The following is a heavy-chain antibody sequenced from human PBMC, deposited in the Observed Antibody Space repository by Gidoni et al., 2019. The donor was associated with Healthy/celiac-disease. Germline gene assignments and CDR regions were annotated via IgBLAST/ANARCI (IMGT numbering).Heavy chain of an antibody. CDR2: ISGSGGST. CDR3: AKARQLGLDY. D-gene: IGHD6-6*01. J-gene: IGHJ4*02. CDR1: GFTFSSYA. Sequence: EVQLVESGCGLVQPGGSLRLSCSASGFTFSSYAMSWVRQAPGKGLEWGSAISGSGGSTYYADTVKGRFTISRDNSKNTLYLQMNSLRAEETAVYYCAKARQLGLDYWGQGTLVTVSS. V-gene: IGHV3-23*04.